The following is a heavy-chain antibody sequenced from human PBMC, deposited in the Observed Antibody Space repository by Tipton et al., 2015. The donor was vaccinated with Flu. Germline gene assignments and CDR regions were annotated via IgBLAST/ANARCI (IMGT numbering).Heavy chain of an antibody. CDR3: ARHGPVGFPAIAAAGWFDP. D-gene: IGHD6-25*01. Sequence: TLSLTCTVSGGSISSSSYYWGWIRQPPGKGLEWIGSIYYSGSTYYNPSLKSRVTISVDTSKNQFSLKLSPVTAADTAVYYCARHGPVGFPAIAAAGWFDPWGQGTLVAVSS. V-gene: IGHV4-39*01. J-gene: IGHJ5*02. CDR1: GGSISSSSYY. CDR2: IYYSGST.